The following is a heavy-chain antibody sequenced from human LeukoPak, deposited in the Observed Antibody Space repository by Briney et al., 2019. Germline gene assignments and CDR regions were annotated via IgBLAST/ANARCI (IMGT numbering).Heavy chain of an antibody. CDR1: GFTFSTYD. V-gene: IGHV3-21*01. Sequence: GGSLRLSCAASGFTFSTYDMNWVRQAPGKGLEWVSSINSRGSYIQYADSVKGRFTISRDNAKNSLYLQMISLRADDTAVYYCARCPSSRFDSWGQGALVTVSS. CDR3: ARCPSSRFDS. CDR2: INSRGSYI. J-gene: IGHJ4*02. D-gene: IGHD3-10*01.